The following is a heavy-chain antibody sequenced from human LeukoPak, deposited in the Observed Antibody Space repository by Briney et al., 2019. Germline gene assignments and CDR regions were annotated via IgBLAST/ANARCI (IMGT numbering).Heavy chain of an antibody. Sequence: SSETLSLTCTVSGGSISSYYWSWIRQPPGKGLEWIGYIYYSGSTNYNPSLKSRVTISVDTSKNQFSLKLSSVTAADTAVYYCARERYDILTGYHNFDYWGQGTLVTVSS. CDR1: GGSISSYY. J-gene: IGHJ4*02. V-gene: IGHV4-59*01. CDR2: IYYSGST. D-gene: IGHD3-9*01. CDR3: ARERYDILTGYHNFDY.